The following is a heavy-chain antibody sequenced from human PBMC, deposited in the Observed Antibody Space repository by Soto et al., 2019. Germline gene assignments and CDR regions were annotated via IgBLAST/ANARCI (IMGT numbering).Heavy chain of an antibody. CDR1: GYTFTSYG. Sequence: ASVKVSCKASGYTFTSYGISWVRQAPGQGLEWMGWISAYNGNTNYAQKLQGRVTMTTDTSTSTAYMELRSLRSDDTAVYYCARESRSSGWLDAFDIWGQGTMVTVSS. D-gene: IGHD6-19*01. J-gene: IGHJ3*02. V-gene: IGHV1-18*01. CDR3: ARESRSSGWLDAFDI. CDR2: ISAYNGNT.